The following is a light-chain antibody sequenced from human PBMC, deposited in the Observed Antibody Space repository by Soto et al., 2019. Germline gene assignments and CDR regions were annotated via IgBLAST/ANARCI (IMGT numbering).Light chain of an antibody. J-gene: IGLJ3*02. V-gene: IGLV1-47*01. CDR1: SSNIGSKY. Sequence: QSVLTQPPSASGTPGQRVTISCSGSSSNIGSKYVYWYQQLPGTAPKLLISKNNQRPSGVPDRFSGSKSGTSASLAISGLRSEDEADYYCAAWDDSQRGYWVFGGGTQLTVL. CDR2: KNN. CDR3: AAWDDSQRGYWV.